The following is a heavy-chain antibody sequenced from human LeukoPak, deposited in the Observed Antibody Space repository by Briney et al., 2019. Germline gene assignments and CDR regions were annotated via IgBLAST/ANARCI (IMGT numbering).Heavy chain of an antibody. CDR3: ARCMTTDAFDI. D-gene: IGHD4-11*01. CDR1: GYTFTSYD. V-gene: IGHV1-8*01. CDR2: MNPNSGNT. J-gene: IGHJ3*02. Sequence: GASVSVSCTASGYTFTSYDINWVRQAPGQGLEWMGWMNPNSGNTGYAQTFKGRVTMTRNTSISTAYMELSSLRSEDTAVYYCARCMTTDAFDIWGQGTMVTVSS.